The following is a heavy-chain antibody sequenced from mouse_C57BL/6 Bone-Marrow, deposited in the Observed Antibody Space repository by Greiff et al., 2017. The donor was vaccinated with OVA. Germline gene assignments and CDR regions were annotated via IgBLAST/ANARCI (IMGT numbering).Heavy chain of an antibody. D-gene: IGHD3-2*02. CDR1: GFSLTSYG. V-gene: IGHV2-6*01. Sequence: VQRVESGPGLVAPSQSLSITCTVSGFSLTSYGVDWVRQSPGKGLEWLGVIWGVGSTNYNSALKSRLSISKDNSKSQVFLKMNSLQTDDTAMYYCARTSSGYDLAYWGQGTLVTVSA. J-gene: IGHJ3*01. CDR2: IWGVGST. CDR3: ARTSSGYDLAY.